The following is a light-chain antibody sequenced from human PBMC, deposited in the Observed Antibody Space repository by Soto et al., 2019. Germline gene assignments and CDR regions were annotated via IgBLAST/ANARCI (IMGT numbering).Light chain of an antibody. V-gene: IGKV3-11*01. CDR2: DAS. Sequence: EIVLTQSPATLSLSPGERATLSCRASQSVSSYLAWYQQKPGQAPRLLIYDASNRATGIPARFSGSGSGTDFTLTISSLEPEDFAVYYCQQRSNWPVTFGPGXXV. CDR3: QQRSNWPVT. J-gene: IGKJ3*01. CDR1: QSVSSY.